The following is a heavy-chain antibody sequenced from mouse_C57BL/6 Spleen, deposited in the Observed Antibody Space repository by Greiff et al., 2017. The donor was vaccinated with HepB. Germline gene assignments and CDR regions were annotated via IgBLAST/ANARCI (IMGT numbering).Heavy chain of an antibody. CDR1: GYSFTDYN. Sequence: VHVKQSGPELVKPGASVKISCKASGYSFTDYNMNWVKQSNGKSLEWIGVINPNYGTTSYNQKFKGKATLTVDQSSSTAYMQLNSLTSEDSAVYYCARGYYYGSSYLDYWGQGTTLTVSS. V-gene: IGHV1-39*01. CDR3: ARGYYYGSSYLDY. D-gene: IGHD1-1*01. CDR2: INPNYGTT. J-gene: IGHJ2*01.